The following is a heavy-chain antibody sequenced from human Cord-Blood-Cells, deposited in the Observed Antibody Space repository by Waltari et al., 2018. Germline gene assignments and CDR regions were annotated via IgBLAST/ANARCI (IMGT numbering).Heavy chain of an antibody. V-gene: IGHV4-4*07. CDR3: ARDRVRGIAAASNWFDP. D-gene: IGHD6-13*01. Sequence: QVQLQESGPGLVKPSETLSLTCPVSGGSISSYYWSWIRQPAGKGLEWIGRIYTSGSTNYNPSLKSRVTMSVDTSKNQFSLKLSSVTAADTAVYYCARDRVRGIAAASNWFDPWGQGTLVTVSS. CDR2: IYTSGST. J-gene: IGHJ5*02. CDR1: GGSISSYY.